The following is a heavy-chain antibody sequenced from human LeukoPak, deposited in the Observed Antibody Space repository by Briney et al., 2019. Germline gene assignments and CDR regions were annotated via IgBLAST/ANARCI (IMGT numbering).Heavy chain of an antibody. CDR3: ARDQGSLFGELLYYFDY. Sequence: GGSLRLSCAASGFTFSSYGMHWVRQAPGKGLEWVAVISYDGSNKYYADSVKGRLTISRDNSKNTLYLQMNSLRAEDTAVYYCARDQGSLFGELLYYFDYWGQGTLVTVSS. V-gene: IGHV3-30*03. J-gene: IGHJ4*02. CDR2: ISYDGSNK. CDR1: GFTFSSYG. D-gene: IGHD3-10*01.